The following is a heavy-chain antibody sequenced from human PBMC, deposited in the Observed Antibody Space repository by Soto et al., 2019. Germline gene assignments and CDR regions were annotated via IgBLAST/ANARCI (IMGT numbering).Heavy chain of an antibody. CDR1: GFSFSNYA. CDR2: INSNGGTT. CDR3: ARWVSLTGHDS. V-gene: IGHV3-64*01. Sequence: EVLLVESGGDLVQPGGSLRLSCAASGFSFSNYAMHWVRQAPGKGLEYVSAINSNGGTTYYANSAKGRFTISRDNSRNTLYLQVGGLRADDTALYYCARWVSLTGHDSWGQGTLVTVSS. D-gene: IGHD3-16*01. J-gene: IGHJ5*01.